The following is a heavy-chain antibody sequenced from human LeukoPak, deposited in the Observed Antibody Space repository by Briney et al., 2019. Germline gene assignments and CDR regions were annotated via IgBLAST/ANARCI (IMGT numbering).Heavy chain of an antibody. V-gene: IGHV1-69*04. J-gene: IGHJ4*02. CDR1: GGTFSSYA. CDR3: ATDIGPTYYYGSGSYH. CDR2: IIPILGIA. D-gene: IGHD3-10*01. Sequence: SVKVSCKASGGTFSSYAISWVRQAPGQGLEWMGRIIPILGIANYAQKFQGRVTITADKSTSTAYMELSSLRSEDTAVYYCATDIGPTYYYGSGSYHWGQGTLVAVSS.